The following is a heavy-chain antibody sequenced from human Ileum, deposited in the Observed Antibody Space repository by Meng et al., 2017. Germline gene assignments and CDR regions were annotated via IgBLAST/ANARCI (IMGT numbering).Heavy chain of an antibody. Sequence: QVRLQESGPGLVKPSGTLSLTCAVSGGSISNGKWWSWVRQPPGKGLEWIGEISQSGTTNYYPSLNSRVSISLDKANNHLSLTLTSVTAADTAVYYCARHSDIVVVAAATGKKGWFDPWSQGTLVTVSS. V-gene: IGHV4-4*02. CDR2: ISQSGTT. CDR1: GGSISNGKW. CDR3: ARHSDIVVVAAATGKKGWFDP. D-gene: IGHD2-15*01. J-gene: IGHJ5*02.